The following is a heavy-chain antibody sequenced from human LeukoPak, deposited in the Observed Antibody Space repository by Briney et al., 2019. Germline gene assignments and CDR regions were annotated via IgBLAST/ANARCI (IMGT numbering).Heavy chain of an antibody. J-gene: IGHJ4*02. CDR1: GYTFTGYY. Sequence: ASVKVSCKASGYTFTGYYMHWVRQAPGQGLEWMGWINPNSGGTNYAQKFQGRVTMTRDTSISTAYMELSRLRSDDTAVYYCAREGPYCSGGSCYSHWGQGTLVTVSS. V-gene: IGHV1-2*02. CDR3: AREGPYCSGGSCYSH. D-gene: IGHD2-15*01. CDR2: INPNSGGT.